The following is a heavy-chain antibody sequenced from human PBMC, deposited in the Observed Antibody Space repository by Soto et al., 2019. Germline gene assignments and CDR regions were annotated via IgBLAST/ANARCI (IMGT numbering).Heavy chain of an antibody. Sequence: GGSLRLSCAASGFTFDDYTMHWVRQAPGKGLEWVSLISWDGGSTYYADSVKGRFTISRDNSKNSLYLQMNSLRTEDTALYYCAKDLTTVGYSGDYYYGMDVWGQGTTVTVSS. J-gene: IGHJ6*02. CDR3: AKDLTTVGYSGDYYYGMDV. V-gene: IGHV3-43*01. D-gene: IGHD4-17*01. CDR1: GFTFDDYT. CDR2: ISWDGGST.